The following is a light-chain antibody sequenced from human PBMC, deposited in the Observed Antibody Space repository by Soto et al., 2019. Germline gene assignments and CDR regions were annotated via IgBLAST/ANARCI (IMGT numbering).Light chain of an antibody. J-gene: IGKJ4*01. V-gene: IGKV3-15*01. Sequence: EIVMPQSPATLSVSPLERATLSCRASQSVSNNLAWYQQKHGQAPRLLFYGASARATGVPSRFSGSGSGTEFTLTISSLQPDDFATYYCQQYNSYPLTFGGGTKVDIK. CDR3: QQYNSYPLT. CDR1: QSVSNN. CDR2: GAS.